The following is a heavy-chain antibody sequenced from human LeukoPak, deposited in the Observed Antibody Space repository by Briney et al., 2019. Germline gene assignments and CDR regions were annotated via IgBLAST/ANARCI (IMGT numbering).Heavy chain of an antibody. CDR3: ARRYSSGWYNYFDY. J-gene: IGHJ4*02. CDR2: ISAYNGNT. CDR1: GYTFTSYY. D-gene: IGHD6-19*01. V-gene: IGHV1-18*04. Sequence: ASVKVSCKASGYTFTSYYIHLVRQAPGQGFEWMGWISAYNGNTNYAQKLQGRVTMTTDTSTSTAYMELRSLRSDDTAVYYCARRYSSGWYNYFDYWGQGTLVTVSS.